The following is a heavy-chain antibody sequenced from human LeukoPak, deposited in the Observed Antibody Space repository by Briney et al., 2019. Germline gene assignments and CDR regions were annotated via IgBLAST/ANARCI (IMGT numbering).Heavy chain of an antibody. J-gene: IGHJ3*02. D-gene: IGHD6-13*01. Sequence: GASVKVSCKASGGTFSSYAISWVRQAPGQGLEWMGRIIPILGIANYAQKLQGRVTMTTDTSTSTAYMELRSLRSDDTAVYYCARDFFLQQLAHDAFDIWGQGTMVTVSS. CDR2: IIPILGIA. V-gene: IGHV1-69*04. CDR1: GGTFSSYA. CDR3: ARDFFLQQLAHDAFDI.